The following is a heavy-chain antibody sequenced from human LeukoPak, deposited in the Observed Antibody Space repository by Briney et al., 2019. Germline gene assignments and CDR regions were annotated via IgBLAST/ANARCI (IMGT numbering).Heavy chain of an antibody. CDR2: IIPILTIP. J-gene: IGHJ3*02. Sequence: GASVKVSCKASGGTFDTYTINWVRQAPGQGLEWMGRIIPILTIPQYAQKFQGRVTITADKSTRTAYMELTSLRSEDTALYYCAKASTPDPHAFDIWGQGTLVTVSS. CDR1: GGTFDTYT. CDR3: AKASTPDPHAFDI. V-gene: IGHV1-69*02.